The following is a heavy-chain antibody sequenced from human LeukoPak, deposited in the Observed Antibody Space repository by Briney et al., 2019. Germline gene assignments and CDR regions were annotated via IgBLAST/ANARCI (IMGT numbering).Heavy chain of an antibody. J-gene: IGHJ4*02. Sequence: GGSLRLSCAASGFTFSSYGMHWVRQAPGKGLEWVAVIWYDGSNKYYADSVKGRFTISRDNSKNTLYLQMNSLRAEDTAVYYCAREQQQPLFDYWGQGTLVTVSS. CDR1: GFTFSSYG. CDR2: IWYDGSNK. D-gene: IGHD6-13*01. CDR3: AREQQQPLFDY. V-gene: IGHV3-33*01.